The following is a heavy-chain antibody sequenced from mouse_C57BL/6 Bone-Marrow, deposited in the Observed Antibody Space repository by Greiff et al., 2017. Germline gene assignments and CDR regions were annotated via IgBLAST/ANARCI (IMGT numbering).Heavy chain of an antibody. CDR1: GFNIKDYY. V-gene: IGHV14-2*01. CDR2: IDPEDGET. D-gene: IGHD4-1*01. CDR3: ARWNCDARD. Sequence: VQLKESGAELVKPGASVKLSCTAPGFNIKDYYMHWVKQRTEQGLEWIGRIDPEDGETKYAPKFKGKATISSDTSSNTAYLQISSLTSEDTSVYYCARWNCDARDWGQGTLVTVSA. J-gene: IGHJ3*01.